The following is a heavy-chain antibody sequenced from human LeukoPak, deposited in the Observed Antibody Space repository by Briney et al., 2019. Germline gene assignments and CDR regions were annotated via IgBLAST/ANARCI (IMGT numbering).Heavy chain of an antibody. CDR1: GFTFSSYE. V-gene: IGHV3-48*03. CDR2: ISSSGSTI. D-gene: IGHD4-17*01. CDR3: ARATVTTFHYFDY. J-gene: IGHJ4*02. Sequence: GGSLRLSCAASGFTFSSYEMNWVRQAPGKGLEWVSYISSSGSTIYYADSVKGRFTISRDNAENSLYLQMNSLRAEDTAVYYCARATVTTFHYFDYWGQGTLVTVSS.